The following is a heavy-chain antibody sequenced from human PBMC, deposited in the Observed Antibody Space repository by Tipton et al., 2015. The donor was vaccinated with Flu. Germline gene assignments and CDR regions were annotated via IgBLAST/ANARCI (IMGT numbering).Heavy chain of an antibody. D-gene: IGHD1-1*01. V-gene: IGHV4-4*02. Sequence: TLSLTCAVSGVSISSSNWWSWVRQPPGKGLEWIADIYHRGDTNYNPSLKSRVSISVDKSKNQFSLTLGSVTAADTAVYYCAREFQFNYNYRHFDYWGQGTLVTVSS. CDR1: GVSISSSNW. J-gene: IGHJ4*02. CDR2: IYHRGDT. CDR3: AREFQFNYNYRHFDY.